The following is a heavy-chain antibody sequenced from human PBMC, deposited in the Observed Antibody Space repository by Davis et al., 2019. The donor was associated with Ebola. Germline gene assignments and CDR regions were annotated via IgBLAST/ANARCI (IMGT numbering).Heavy chain of an antibody. V-gene: IGHV1-69*13. J-gene: IGHJ5*02. Sequence: SVKVSCKSSGGTFSSFAVGWVRQAPGQGLEWMGRIIPMFRSPNYAQKFQDRVTITADESTRTVYLELSSLRSEDTAVYYCARVQTGYYFDSSDSPSWFAPWGQGTLVTVSS. CDR1: GGTFSSFA. D-gene: IGHD3-22*01. CDR2: IIPMFRSP. CDR3: ARVQTGYYFDSSDSPSWFAP.